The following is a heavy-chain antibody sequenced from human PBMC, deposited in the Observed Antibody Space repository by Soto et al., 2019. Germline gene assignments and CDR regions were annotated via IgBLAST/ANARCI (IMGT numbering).Heavy chain of an antibody. D-gene: IGHD3-10*01. CDR1: GGSISSGGYY. J-gene: IGHJ4*02. CDR2: IYYSGST. CDR3: ARDSSGDYFDY. V-gene: IGHV4-30-4*01. Sequence: PSETLSLTCTVSGGSISSGGYYWSWIRQPPGKGLEWIGYIYYSGSTYYNPSLKSRVTISVDTSKNQFSLKLTSVTAADTAVYYCARDSSGDYFDYWGQGTLVTVSS.